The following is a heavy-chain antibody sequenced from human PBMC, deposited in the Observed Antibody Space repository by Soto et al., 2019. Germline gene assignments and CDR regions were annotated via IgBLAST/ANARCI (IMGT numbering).Heavy chain of an antibody. CDR2: INTGNGNT. CDR3: ARGYCSSTSCTLPS. V-gene: IGHV1-3*04. J-gene: IGHJ5*02. D-gene: IGHD2-2*01. Sequence: ASVKVSCKASGYTFTNYAMHWVRQAPGQRFVWMVWINTGNGNTKYSQNFQGRVTITRDTSASTAYMDLSSLRSEDTAVYYCARGYCSSTSCTLPSWGQGTLVTVSS. CDR1: GYTFTNYA.